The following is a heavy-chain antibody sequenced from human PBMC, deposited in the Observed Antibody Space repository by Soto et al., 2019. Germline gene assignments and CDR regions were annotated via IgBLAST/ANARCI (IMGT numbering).Heavy chain of an antibody. Sequence: GGSLRLSCAASGFTFSNAWMSWVRQAPGKGLEWVGRIKSKTDGGTTDYAAPVKGRFTISRDDSKNTLYLQMNSLKTEDTAVYYCTTTSIAAAGLVVYYYYMEVWGKGTTVTVPS. V-gene: IGHV3-15*01. CDR3: TTTSIAAAGLVVYYYYMEV. D-gene: IGHD6-13*01. CDR1: GFTFSNAW. J-gene: IGHJ6*03. CDR2: IKSKTDGGTT.